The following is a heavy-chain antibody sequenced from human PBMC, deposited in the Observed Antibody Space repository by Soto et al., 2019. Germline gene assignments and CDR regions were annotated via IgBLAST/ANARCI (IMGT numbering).Heavy chain of an antibody. J-gene: IGHJ3*02. CDR1: GYTFTGYY. D-gene: IGHD2-2*01. CDR2: INPNSGGT. V-gene: IGHV1-2*04. Sequence: VKVSCKASGYTFTGYYMHWVRQAPGQGLEWMGWINPNSGGTNYAQKFQGWVTMTRDTSISTAYMELSRLRSDDTAVYYCARAGEIVVVPAAMLHAFDIWGQGTMVTVSS. CDR3: ARAGEIVVVPAAMLHAFDI.